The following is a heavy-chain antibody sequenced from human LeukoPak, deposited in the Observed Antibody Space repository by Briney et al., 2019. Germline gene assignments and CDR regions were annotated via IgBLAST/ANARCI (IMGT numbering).Heavy chain of an antibody. CDR2: MNSNSGNT. CDR1: GGTFSSYA. CDR3: ARSLPSSSWPLWGDYCYYMDV. Sequence: ASVKVSCKASGGTFSSYAINWERQATGQGLEWTGWMNSNSGNTGYGQKFQGRVTITRNNSISTAYMELRSLRSEDTAVYYCARSLPSSSWPLWGDYCYYMDVWGKGTTVTVSS. D-gene: IGHD6-13*01. J-gene: IGHJ6*03. V-gene: IGHV1-8*03.